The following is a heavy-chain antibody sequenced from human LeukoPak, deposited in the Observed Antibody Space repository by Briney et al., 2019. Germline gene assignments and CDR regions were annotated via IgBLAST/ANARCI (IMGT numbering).Heavy chain of an antibody. V-gene: IGHV3-74*01. CDR2: INPDGTST. CDR1: GFTFSRYW. CDR3: ARPSTHGGSYYYYYGMDV. D-gene: IGHD2-15*01. Sequence: PGGSLRLSCAASGFTFSRYWMFWVRQAPGKGLVWVSRINPDGTSTNYADSVKGRFTISRHNSKNTLYLQMNSLRAEDTAVYYCARPSTHGGSYYYYYGMDVWGQGTTVTVSS. J-gene: IGHJ6*02.